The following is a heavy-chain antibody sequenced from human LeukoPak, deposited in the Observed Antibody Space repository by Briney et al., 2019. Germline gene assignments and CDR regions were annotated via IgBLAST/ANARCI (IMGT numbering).Heavy chain of an antibody. Sequence: GGSLRLSCAASGFTFSSYAMSWVRQAPGKGLEWVSAISGSGGSTYYADSVKGRFTISRDNSKNTLYLQMNSLRAEDTAVYCCAKVGIAVNWFDPWGQGTLVTVSS. CDR1: GFTFSSYA. CDR3: AKVGIAVNWFDP. CDR2: ISGSGGST. V-gene: IGHV3-23*01. J-gene: IGHJ5*02.